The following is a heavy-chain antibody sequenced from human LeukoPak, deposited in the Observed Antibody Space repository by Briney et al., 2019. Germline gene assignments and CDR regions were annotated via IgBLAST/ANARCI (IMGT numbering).Heavy chain of an antibody. D-gene: IGHD4-17*01. CDR2: ISSSSNYI. V-gene: IGHV3-21*01. J-gene: IGHJ2*01. CDR1: GFTFSSFS. Sequence: TGGSLRLSCAASGFTFSSFSMNWVRQAPGKWLEWVSSISSSSNYIYYADSVRGRFTISRDNAKNSLSLQMNSLRVEDTAVYYCARDLDGDYGWHFDLWGRGTLVTVSS. CDR3: ARDLDGDYGWHFDL.